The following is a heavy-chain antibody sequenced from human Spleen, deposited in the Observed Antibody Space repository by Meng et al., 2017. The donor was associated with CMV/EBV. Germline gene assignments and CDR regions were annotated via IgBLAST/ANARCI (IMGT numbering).Heavy chain of an antibody. CDR3: ARGDYYDSSGLDY. D-gene: IGHD3-22*01. J-gene: IGHJ4*02. CDR1: GYPFTSYA. CDR2: INTNTGNP. Sequence: LLLHSGFVLRKPWASRKVSCKASGYPFTSYALNWVRQAPGQGLEWIGWINTNTGNPTYAQGFTGRFVFSLDTSVSTAYLQISSLKAEDTAVYYCARGDYYDSSGLDYWGQGTLVTVSS. V-gene: IGHV7-4-1*02.